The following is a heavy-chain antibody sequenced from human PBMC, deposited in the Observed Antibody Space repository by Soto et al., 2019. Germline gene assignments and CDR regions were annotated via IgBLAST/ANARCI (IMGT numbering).Heavy chain of an antibody. Sequence: GGSLRLSCVGSGFTLSTYSINWVRQAPGKGLEWVSSISSRSDIYYADSVKGRFTISRDNAKNSVSLQMNSLRAEDTAVYYCAREYTAWPLAYGLDVWGQGTTVTVSS. CDR1: GFTLSTYS. V-gene: IGHV3-21*01. D-gene: IGHD2-2*02. CDR2: ISSRSDI. J-gene: IGHJ6*02. CDR3: AREYTAWPLAYGLDV.